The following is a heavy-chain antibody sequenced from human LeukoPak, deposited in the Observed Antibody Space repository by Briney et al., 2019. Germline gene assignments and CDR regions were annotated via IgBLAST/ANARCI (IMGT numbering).Heavy chain of an antibody. D-gene: IGHD4-17*01. V-gene: IGHV3-21*01. J-gene: IGHJ1*01. CDR3: ARDFTTVTTAYFQH. Sequence: GGSLRLSCAAFGFTFSSYSMNWVRQAPGKGLEWVSSISSSSSYIYYADSVKGRFTIFRDNAKNSLYLQMNSLGAEDTAMYYCARDFTTVTTAYFQHWGQGTLVTVSS. CDR1: GFTFSSYS. CDR2: ISSSSSYI.